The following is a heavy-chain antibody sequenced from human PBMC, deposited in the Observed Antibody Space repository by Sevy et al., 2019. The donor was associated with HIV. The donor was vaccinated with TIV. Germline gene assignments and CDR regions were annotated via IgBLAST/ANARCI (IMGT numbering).Heavy chain of an antibody. CDR3: ASKRGYNHGPFDY. Sequence: SETLSLTCTVSGGSISNSDSYWSWIRQPSGKRLEWIGYIHYTGGTYYNPFLTSRVAMSVDTSEKQFSLKLSSMTEADTAVYYCASKRGYNHGPFDYWGQGTLVTVSS. D-gene: IGHD5-18*01. V-gene: IGHV4-30-4*02. CDR2: IHYTGGT. J-gene: IGHJ4*02. CDR1: GGSISNSDSY.